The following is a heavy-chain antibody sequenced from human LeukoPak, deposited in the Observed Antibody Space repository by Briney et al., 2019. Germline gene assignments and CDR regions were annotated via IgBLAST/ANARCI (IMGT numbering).Heavy chain of an antibody. CDR2: IYYSGST. D-gene: IGHD3-3*01. V-gene: IGHV4-59*02. CDR1: GGSVSSYY. Sequence: SETLSLTCTVSGGSVSSYYWSWIRQPPGKGLEWIGYIYYSGSTNYNPSLKSRVTISVDTSKNQFSLKLGSVTAADTAVYYCARVITYYDFWSGPKNYYYYMDVWGKGTTVTVSS. J-gene: IGHJ6*03. CDR3: ARVITYYDFWSGPKNYYYYMDV.